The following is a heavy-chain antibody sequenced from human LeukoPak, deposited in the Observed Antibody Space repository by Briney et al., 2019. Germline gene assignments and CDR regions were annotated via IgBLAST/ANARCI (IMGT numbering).Heavy chain of an antibody. J-gene: IGHJ5*02. D-gene: IGHD3-22*01. CDR3: ARGLGDSSGYNWFDP. CDR2: INHSGST. CDR1: GGSINTPNYY. V-gene: IGHV4-39*07. Sequence: SETLSLTCTVSGGSINTPNYYWGWIRQPPGKGLEWIGEINHSGSTNYNPSLKSRVTISVDTSKNQFSLKLSSVTAADTAVYYCARGLGDSSGYNWFDPWGQGTLVTVSS.